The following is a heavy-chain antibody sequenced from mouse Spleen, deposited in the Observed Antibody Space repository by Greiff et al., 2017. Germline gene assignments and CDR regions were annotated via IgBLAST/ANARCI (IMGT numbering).Heavy chain of an antibody. CDR3: ARERNWDGGFAY. CDR1: GYSFTSYY. D-gene: IGHD4-1*01. J-gene: IGHJ3*01. CDR2: IYPGSGNT. V-gene: IGHV1-66*01. Sequence: QVQLQQSGPELVKPGASVKISCKASGYSFTSYYIHWVKQRPGQGLEWIGWIYPGSGNTKYNEKFKGKATLTADTSSSTAYMQLSSLTSEDSAVYYCARERNWDGGFAYWGQGTLVTVSA.